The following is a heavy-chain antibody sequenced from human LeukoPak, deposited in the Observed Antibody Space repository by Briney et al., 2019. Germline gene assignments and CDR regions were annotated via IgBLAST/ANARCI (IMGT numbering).Heavy chain of an antibody. V-gene: IGHV3-30*04. J-gene: IGHJ6*02. CDR1: GFTFSSYA. CDR2: ISYDGSNK. Sequence: PGRSLRLSCAAPGFTFSSYAMHWVRQAPGKGLEWVAVISYDGSNKYYADSVKGRFTISRDNSKNTLYLQMNSLRAEDTAVYYCARDTLRYFDWLPMGYYYYGMDVWGQGTTVTVSS. CDR3: ARDTLRYFDWLPMGYYYYGMDV. D-gene: IGHD3-9*01.